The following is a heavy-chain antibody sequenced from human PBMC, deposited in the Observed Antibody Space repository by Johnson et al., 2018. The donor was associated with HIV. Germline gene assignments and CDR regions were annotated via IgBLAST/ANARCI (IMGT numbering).Heavy chain of an antibody. D-gene: IGHD1-1*01. CDR2: ISWDGGST. CDR1: GFAFSSYG. Sequence: VQLVESGGGVVQPGGSLRLSCAASGFAFSSYGMHWVRQAPGKGLEWVSLISWDGGSTYYGDSVKGRFTISRDNSKNSLYLQMNSLRAEDTAVYYCARDNWNDADGAFDIWGQGTMVTVSS. CDR3: ARDNWNDADGAFDI. J-gene: IGHJ3*02. V-gene: IGHV3-43D*03.